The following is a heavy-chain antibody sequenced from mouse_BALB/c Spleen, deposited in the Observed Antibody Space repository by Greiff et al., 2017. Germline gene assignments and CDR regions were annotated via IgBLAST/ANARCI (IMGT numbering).Heavy chain of an antibody. CDR2: ISSGGST. V-gene: IGHV5-6-5*01. CDR1: GFTFSSYA. D-gene: IGHD4-1*01. J-gene: IGHJ4*01. CDR3: ARGPGKNAMDY. Sequence: DVKLVESGGGLVKPGGSLKLSCAASGFTFSSYAMSWVRQTPEKRLEWVASISSGGSTYYPDSVKGRFTISRDNARNILYLQMSSLRSEDTAMYYCARGPGKNAMDYWGQGTSVTVSS.